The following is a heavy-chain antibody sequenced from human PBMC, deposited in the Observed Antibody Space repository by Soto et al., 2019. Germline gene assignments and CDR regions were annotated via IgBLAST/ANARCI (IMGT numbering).Heavy chain of an antibody. Sequence: QLHLVQSGAVVKKPGASVTVSCSASGYPVTAYYMHWVRQAPGRGLEWMGGINPATGAAKYTQTFQGRVTMNRDTSTSTGFMELGGLTSEDPAVFYWAGGGGVGVAGSAAFDMWGQGTLVTVSS. CDR2: INPATGAA. V-gene: IGHV1-2*02. D-gene: IGHD3-3*01. CDR1: GYPVTAYY. J-gene: IGHJ3*02. CDR3: AGGGGVGVAGSAAFDM.